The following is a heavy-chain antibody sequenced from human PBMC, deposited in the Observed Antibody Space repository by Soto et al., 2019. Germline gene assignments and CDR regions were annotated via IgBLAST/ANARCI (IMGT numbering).Heavy chain of an antibody. Sequence: SLRLSCSASGFTFSSYAMHWVRQAPGKGLEYVSAISSNGGSTYYADSVKGRFTISRDNSKNTLYLQMSSLRAEDTAVYYCVKGDYDILTGWYYYYYGMDVWGQGTTVTVSS. CDR3: VKGDYDILTGWYYYYYGMDV. J-gene: IGHJ6*02. CDR2: ISSNGGST. CDR1: GFTFSSYA. V-gene: IGHV3-64D*06. D-gene: IGHD3-9*01.